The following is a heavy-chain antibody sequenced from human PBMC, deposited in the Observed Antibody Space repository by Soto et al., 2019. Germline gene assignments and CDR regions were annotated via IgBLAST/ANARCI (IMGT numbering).Heavy chain of an antibody. CDR1: GGSISSSSYY. D-gene: IGHD2-21*01. J-gene: IGHJ5*02. CDR3: ESLHRAYFTSKYNWFDP. V-gene: IGHV4-39*02. Sequence: SETLSLTCNVSGGSISSSSYYWGWIRQPPGKGLEWIGSVYYTGTTYYNPSLKSRVTISVDTSKNHFSLKVTSLTAADTSVYYCESLHRAYFTSKYNWFDPWGQGIQVT. CDR2: VYYTGTT.